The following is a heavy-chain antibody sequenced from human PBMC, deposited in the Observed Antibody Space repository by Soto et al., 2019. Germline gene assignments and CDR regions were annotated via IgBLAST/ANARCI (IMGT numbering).Heavy chain of an antibody. D-gene: IGHD3-22*01. Sequence: ASVKVSCKASGGTFSSYSISWVRQAPGQGLEWMGGIIPIFGTANYAQKFQGRVTITADESTSTAYMELSSLRSEDTAVYYCATRGTYYYDSSGYYPAYNWFDPWGQGTLVTVSS. CDR2: IIPIFGTA. V-gene: IGHV1-69*13. CDR3: ATRGTYYYDSSGYYPAYNWFDP. CDR1: GGTFSSYS. J-gene: IGHJ5*02.